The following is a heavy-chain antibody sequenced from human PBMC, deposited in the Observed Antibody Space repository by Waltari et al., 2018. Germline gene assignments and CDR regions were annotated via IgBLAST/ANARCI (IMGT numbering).Heavy chain of an antibody. V-gene: IGHV4-39*01. CDR3: ARLDYSALRRGCDP. J-gene: IGHJ5*02. D-gene: IGHD4-4*01. Sequence: QLQLQESGPGLVKPSETLSLSCTVSGDSINSDYNYWGWLRQPPGEGLAWIGTVHFSGTTDYNPALKRRVTISVDTSKNQFSLKLTSVTAADTAVYYWARLDYSALRRGCDPWGQGTLVTVSS. CDR1: GDSINSDYNY. CDR2: VHFSGTT.